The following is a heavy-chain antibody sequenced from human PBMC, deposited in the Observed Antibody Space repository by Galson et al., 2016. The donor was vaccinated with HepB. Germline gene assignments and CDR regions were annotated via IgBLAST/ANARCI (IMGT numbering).Heavy chain of an antibody. J-gene: IGHJ4*02. CDR1: GDSVSSNSAA. CDR2: TYYRSKWYN. V-gene: IGHV6-1*01. CDR3: ARARSRGWSDAFDY. Sequence: AISGDSVSSNSAAWNWFRQSTSRGLEWLGRTYYRSKWYNDYRLSLKTRININADTSRNEVSLQLKFVTLEDTAVYYCARARSRGWSDAFDYWGQGTLVTISS. D-gene: IGHD6-19*01.